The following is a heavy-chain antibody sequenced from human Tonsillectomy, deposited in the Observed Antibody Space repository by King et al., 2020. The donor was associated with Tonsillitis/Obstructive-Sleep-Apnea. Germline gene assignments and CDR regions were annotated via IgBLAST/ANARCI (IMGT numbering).Heavy chain of an antibody. Sequence: QLVQSGAEVKKPGASVKVSCKASGYTFTSYYMHWVRQAPGQGLEWMGIINPSGGSTSYVQKFQGRVTMTRDTSTSTVYMELSSLRSEDTSVYYCARGIGDDFWSGYPMSFVYWGQGTLVTVSS. CDR1: GYTFTSYY. V-gene: IGHV1-46*01. CDR3: ARGIGDDFWSGYPMSFVY. D-gene: IGHD3-3*01. CDR2: INPSGGST. J-gene: IGHJ4*02.